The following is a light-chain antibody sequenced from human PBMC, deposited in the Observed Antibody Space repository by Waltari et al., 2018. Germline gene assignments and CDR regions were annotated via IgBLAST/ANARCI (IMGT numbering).Light chain of an antibody. CDR1: QSISSY. CDR2: AAS. J-gene: IGKJ3*01. V-gene: IGKV1-39*01. Sequence: DIQMTQSPSSLSASVGDRVTITCRASQSISSYLNWYQQKPGKAPKLLIYAASSLQSGVPSRFSGSGSGTDFTLTISSLQPEDFATYYCHHLNSYRAFGPGAKVEIK. CDR3: HHLNSYRA.